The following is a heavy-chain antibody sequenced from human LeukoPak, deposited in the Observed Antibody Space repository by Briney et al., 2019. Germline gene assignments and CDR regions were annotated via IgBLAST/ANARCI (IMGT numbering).Heavy chain of an antibody. Sequence: ASVKVSCKASGYTFTSYDINWVRQAPGQGLEWVGWMNPNSGNTGYAQKFQGRVTMTRNNSISTAYMELRSMRSEDTVVYYCARGLSGSYYWDYYYYMDVWGKGTTVTISS. V-gene: IGHV1-8*01. CDR3: ARGLSGSYYWDYYYYMDV. CDR1: GYTFTSYD. D-gene: IGHD1-26*01. CDR2: MNPNSGNT. J-gene: IGHJ6*03.